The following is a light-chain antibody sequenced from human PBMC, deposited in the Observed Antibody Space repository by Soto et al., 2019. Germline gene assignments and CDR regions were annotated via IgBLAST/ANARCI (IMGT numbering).Light chain of an antibody. Sequence: DIQMTQSPSSLSASVGDRVTITCRASQDISSYLNWYQQKPGKAPKLLISAASSLQSGVPSRFSGSGSGTDFILTISSLQPEDFATYYCQQSYRPRLTFGQGTRLEIK. CDR1: QDISSY. CDR2: AAS. V-gene: IGKV1-39*01. CDR3: QQSYRPRLT. J-gene: IGKJ5*01.